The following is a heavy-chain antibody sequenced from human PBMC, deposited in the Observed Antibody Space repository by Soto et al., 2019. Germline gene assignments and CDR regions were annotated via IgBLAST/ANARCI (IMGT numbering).Heavy chain of an antibody. V-gene: IGHV3-23*05. D-gene: IGHD3-16*01. CDR1: GFTFSDSA. J-gene: IGHJ4*02. CDR3: VSWVSDNFDY. CDR2: INPTGTNT. Sequence: GGSLRLSCAASGFTFSDSAMSWVRQAPGTGLEWVSTINPTGTNTHYADSAKGRFTISRDNSRNTVDLQMNSLRAADTALYYCVSWVSDNFDYWGQGTPVTVSS.